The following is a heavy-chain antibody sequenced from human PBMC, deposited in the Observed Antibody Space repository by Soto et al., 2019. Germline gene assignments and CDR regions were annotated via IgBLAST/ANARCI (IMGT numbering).Heavy chain of an antibody. V-gene: IGHV3-49*04. D-gene: IGHD6-6*01. CDR1: GFTFGDYA. CDR2: IRSKAYGGTT. J-gene: IGHJ4*02. Sequence: GGSLRLSCTASGFTFGDYAMSWVRQAPGKGLEWVGFIRSKAYGGTTEYAASVKGRFTISGDDSKSIAYLQMNSLKTEDTAVYYCTRESSSSTSIDYWGQGTLVTVSS. CDR3: TRESSSSTSIDY.